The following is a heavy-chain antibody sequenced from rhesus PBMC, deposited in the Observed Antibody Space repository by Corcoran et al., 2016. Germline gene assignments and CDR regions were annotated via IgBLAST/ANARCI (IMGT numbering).Heavy chain of an antibody. V-gene: IGHV1-156D*01. J-gene: IGHJ1*01. CDR2: VDPVYGEI. D-gene: IGHD1-44*02. CDR3: ARGSVGATPEYFEF. Sequence: VQLVQSGAEVKKPGASVKVSCKVSGYTFTELSMHWVRQAPGKGLEWMGGVDPVYGEIIHAEKFQGRVTMTEDTSTDTAYMELSSLRSEDTAVYYCARGSVGATPEYFEFWGQGALVTVSS. CDR1: GYTFTELS.